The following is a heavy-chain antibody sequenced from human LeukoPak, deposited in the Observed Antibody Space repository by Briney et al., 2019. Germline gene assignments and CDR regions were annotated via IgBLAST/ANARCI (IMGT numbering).Heavy chain of an antibody. CDR2: MYYSGST. V-gene: IGHV4-59*01. D-gene: IGHD1-14*01. Sequence: SETLSLTCTVSGASIISYYWSWIRQPPGKGLEWIGYMYYSGSTNYNPSLKSRATISVDLSKNQFSLNLSSVTAADTAVYYCSRRARGNRAYFFDYWGQGILVTVSS. J-gene: IGHJ4*02. CDR1: GASIISYY. CDR3: SRRARGNRAYFFDY.